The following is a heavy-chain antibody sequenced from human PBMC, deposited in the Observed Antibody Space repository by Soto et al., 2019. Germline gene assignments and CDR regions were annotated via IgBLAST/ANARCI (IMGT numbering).Heavy chain of an antibody. CDR2: INAGNGNT. CDR3: ARDLLWFGESHYYYGMDV. J-gene: IGHJ6*02. D-gene: IGHD3-10*01. Sequence: QVQLVQSGAEEKKPGASVKVSCKASGYTFTRYAMHWVRQAPGQRLEWMGWINAGNGNTKYSQKFQGRVTITRDTSASTAYMELSSLRSEDTAVYYCARDLLWFGESHYYYGMDVWGQGTTVTVSS. CDR1: GYTFTRYA. V-gene: IGHV1-3*05.